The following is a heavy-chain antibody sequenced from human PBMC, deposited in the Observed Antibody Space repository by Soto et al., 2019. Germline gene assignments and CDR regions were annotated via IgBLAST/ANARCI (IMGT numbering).Heavy chain of an antibody. CDR2: IFSSDSSA. J-gene: IGHJ4*02. V-gene: IGHV5-51*01. CDR3: GTWRGSSWFDY. Sequence: GESLKISCKASGFTFSSYSLGWVRHMPGKGLQWMGNIFSSDSSAKYSPSFVGQVTISVDRSINTAYLQWSSLKASDTAIYYCGTWRGSSWFDYWGPGTLVTVS. D-gene: IGHD2-2*01. CDR1: GFTFSSYS.